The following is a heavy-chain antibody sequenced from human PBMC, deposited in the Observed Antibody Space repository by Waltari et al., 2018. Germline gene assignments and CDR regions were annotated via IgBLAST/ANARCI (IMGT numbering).Heavy chain of an antibody. Sequence: QVQLQESGPGLVKPSQTLSLTCTVSGGSISSGSYSWSWIRQPAGKGLEWIGRIYTSGSTNYNPSLKSRVTISVDTSKNQFSLKLSSVTAADTAVYYCARVGCGGDCYDYWGQGTLVTVSS. CDR1: GGSISSGSYS. D-gene: IGHD2-21*01. CDR2: IYTSGST. J-gene: IGHJ4*02. V-gene: IGHV4-61*02. CDR3: ARVGCGGDCYDY.